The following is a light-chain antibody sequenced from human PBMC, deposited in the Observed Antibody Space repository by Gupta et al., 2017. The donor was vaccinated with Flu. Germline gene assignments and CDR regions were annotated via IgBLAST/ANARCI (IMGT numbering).Light chain of an antibody. CDR1: QSISSISSW. Sequence: VTITCRANQSISSISSWLAWYQQKPEKAPKLLISKASSLESGVPSRFSGSGSGTEFTLTISSLQPDDFATYYCQQYKSYSWTLGQGTKVEIK. J-gene: IGKJ1*01. CDR2: KAS. V-gene: IGKV1-5*03. CDR3: QQYKSYSWT.